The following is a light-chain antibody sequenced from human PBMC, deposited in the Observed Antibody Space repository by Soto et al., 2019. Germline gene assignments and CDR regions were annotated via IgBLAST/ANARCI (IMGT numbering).Light chain of an antibody. CDR2: DGS. V-gene: IGKV1-5*01. CDR1: QSISSG. CDR3: YQYYAFSPRT. Sequence: EIELKKSPCTLSVSAGEGASISCRASQSISSGYSSYHQQPARQPPLLIYDGSTFKSTVTSACSSSGSAAAFSLPISSLLHAEYATYYCYQYYAFSPRTFGQGTKVDTK. J-gene: IGKJ1*01.